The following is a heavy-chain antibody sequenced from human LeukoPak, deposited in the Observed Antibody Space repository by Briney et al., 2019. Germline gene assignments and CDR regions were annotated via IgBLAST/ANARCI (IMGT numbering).Heavy chain of an antibody. D-gene: IGHD4-17*01. CDR1: GFTFSSYV. Sequence: PGGSLRLSFAASGFTFSSYVMLWFPHAPGKGLECLAVIWYDGSNKYYADSVKGRFTISRDNSKNTLYLQMNSLRAEDTAVYYCAREGSYGDPGEIVYWGQGTLVTVSS. CDR2: IWYDGSNK. J-gene: IGHJ4*02. V-gene: IGHV3-33*01. CDR3: AREGSYGDPGEIVY.